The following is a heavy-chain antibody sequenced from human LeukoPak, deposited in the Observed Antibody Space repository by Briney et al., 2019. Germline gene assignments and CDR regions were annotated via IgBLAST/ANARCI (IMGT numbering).Heavy chain of an antibody. CDR3: ARGQYDFWSGYLVYYYYGMDV. J-gene: IGHJ6*01. CDR2: INPNSGGT. Sequence: ASVKVSCKASGYTFTGYNIRWVRQAPGQGLEWMGWINPNSGGTNYAQKFQGRVTMTRDTSISTAYMELSRLRSDDTAVYYCARGQYDFWSGYLVYYYYGMDVWGQGPTVTVSS. CDR1: GYTFTGYN. V-gene: IGHV1-2*02. D-gene: IGHD3-3*01.